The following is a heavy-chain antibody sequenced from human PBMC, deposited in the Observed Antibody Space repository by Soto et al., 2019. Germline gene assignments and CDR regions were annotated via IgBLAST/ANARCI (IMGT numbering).Heavy chain of an antibody. CDR1: GFIFSGYS. CDR2: ISGSGGTT. Sequence: EVQLVESGGGMVQPGGSLRLSCAASGFIFSGYSMYWVRQAPGTGLESVSGISGSGGTTYYANSVKGRFTISRDNSKNTLYLQMGSLRPEDMAVYYCATRPHAFDLWGQGTMVTVSS. V-gene: IGHV3-64*01. CDR3: ATRPHAFDL. J-gene: IGHJ3*01.